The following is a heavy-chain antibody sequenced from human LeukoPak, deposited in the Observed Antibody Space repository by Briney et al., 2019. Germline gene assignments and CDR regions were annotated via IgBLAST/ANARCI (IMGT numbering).Heavy chain of an antibody. Sequence: SETLSLTCAVYGGSFSGYYWSWIRQPPGKGLEWIGEINHSGSTNYNPSLKSRVTISVDTSKNQFSLKLSSVTAADTAVYYCVRTPPLTIFGVVPRWFDPWGQGTLVTVSS. CDR3: VRTPPLTIFGVVPRWFDP. V-gene: IGHV4-34*01. J-gene: IGHJ5*02. CDR2: INHSGST. D-gene: IGHD3-3*01. CDR1: GGSFSGYY.